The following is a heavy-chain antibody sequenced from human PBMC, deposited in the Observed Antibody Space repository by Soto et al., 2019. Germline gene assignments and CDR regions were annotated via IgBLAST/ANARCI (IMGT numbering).Heavy chain of an antibody. CDR2: ISAYNGNT. Sequence: GASVKVSCKASGYTFTSYGISWVRQAPGQGLEWMGWISAYNGNTNYAQKLQGRVTMTTDTSTSTAYMELRSLRSDDTAVYYCARDLRKYSGYDGDSFDPWGQGTLVTVSS. CDR3: ARDLRKYSGYDGDSFDP. CDR1: GYTFTSYG. D-gene: IGHD5-12*01. J-gene: IGHJ5*02. V-gene: IGHV1-18*01.